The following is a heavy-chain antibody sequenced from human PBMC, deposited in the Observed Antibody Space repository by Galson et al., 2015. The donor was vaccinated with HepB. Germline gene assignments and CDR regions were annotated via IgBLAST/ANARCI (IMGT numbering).Heavy chain of an antibody. D-gene: IGHD5-18*01. CDR2: ISSNGGST. CDR1: GFTFSSYA. CDR3: VRTWIQLWLLRN. V-gene: IGHV3-64D*06. Sequence: SLRLSCAASGFTFSSYAMHWVRQAPGKGLEYVSAISSNGGSTYYADSVKGRFTISRDNSKNTLYLQMSSLRAEDTAVYYCVRTWIQLWLLRNWGQGTLVTVSS. J-gene: IGHJ4*02.